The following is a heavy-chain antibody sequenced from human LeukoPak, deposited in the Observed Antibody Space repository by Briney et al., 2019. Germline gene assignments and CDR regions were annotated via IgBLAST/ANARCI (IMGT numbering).Heavy chain of an antibody. CDR3: AKGSDPFRWFGEFNVKLPRPIRHYYFDS. CDR1: GYTFTSNY. Sequence: ASVKVSCKAFGYTFTSNYMHWVRQAPGQGPEWMGVISPSGGSTTYAQKFQGRVTLTRNTSISTAYMELSSLRSEDTAVYYCAKGSDPFRWFGEFNVKLPRPIRHYYFDSWGQGTLVTVSS. V-gene: IGHV1-46*01. D-gene: IGHD3-10*01. J-gene: IGHJ4*02. CDR2: ISPSGGST.